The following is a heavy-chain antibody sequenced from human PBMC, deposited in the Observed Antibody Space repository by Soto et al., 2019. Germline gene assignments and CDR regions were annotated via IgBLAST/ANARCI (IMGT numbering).Heavy chain of an antibody. Sequence: PSETLSLTCAVYGGSFSGYYWSWIRQPPGKGLEWIGEINHSGSTNYNPSLKSRVTISVDTSKNQFSLKLSSVTAADTAVYYCAGNTSRSYYFDYWGQGTLVTVSS. V-gene: IGHV4-34*01. J-gene: IGHJ4*02. CDR3: AGNTSRSYYFDY. D-gene: IGHD3-10*01. CDR2: INHSGST. CDR1: GGSFSGYY.